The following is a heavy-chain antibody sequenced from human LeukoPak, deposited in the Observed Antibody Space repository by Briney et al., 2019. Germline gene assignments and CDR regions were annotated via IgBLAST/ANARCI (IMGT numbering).Heavy chain of an antibody. Sequence: PGGSLRLSCAASGFTFSNYAMNWVRQAPGKGLEWVSTIRGSGSDTYYADSVKGRFTISRDNSKNTLYLQMNSLRAEDTAVYYCAKESYDSSGQFDSWGQGTLVTVSS. CDR1: GFTFSNYA. V-gene: IGHV3-23*01. CDR3: AKESYDSSGQFDS. CDR2: IRGSGSDT. D-gene: IGHD3-22*01. J-gene: IGHJ4*02.